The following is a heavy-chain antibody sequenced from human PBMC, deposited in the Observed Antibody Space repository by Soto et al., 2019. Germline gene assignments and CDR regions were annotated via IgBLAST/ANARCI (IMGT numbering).Heavy chain of an antibody. V-gene: IGHV4-39*02. D-gene: IGHD6-19*01. Sequence: PSETLSLTCTVSGGPISSSTQYWGWVRQPPGEGLEWIVCIYHSGTTYYNPSLKSRVIISIDTSKTHFSLQLNSVTAADSAVYYCVTAPTSSGWTFDYWGQGILVTVSS. J-gene: IGHJ4*02. CDR2: IYHSGTT. CDR3: VTAPTSSGWTFDY. CDR1: GGPISSSTQY.